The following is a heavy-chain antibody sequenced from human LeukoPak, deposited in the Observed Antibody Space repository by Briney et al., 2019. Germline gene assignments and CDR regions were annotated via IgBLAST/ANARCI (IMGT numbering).Heavy chain of an antibody. D-gene: IGHD6-13*01. V-gene: IGHV3-23*01. CDR3: AKDAGEGSGWYYFDY. J-gene: IGHJ4*02. CDR2: VSTSGATT. Sequence: GGSLRFSCAASGFTFSSHAMNWVRQAPGKGLEWVSTVSTSGATTYYADSVRGRFTISRDNFKNTVYLQMNSLRAEDTAVYYCAKDAGEGSGWYYFDYWGQGTLVTVSS. CDR1: GFTFSSHA.